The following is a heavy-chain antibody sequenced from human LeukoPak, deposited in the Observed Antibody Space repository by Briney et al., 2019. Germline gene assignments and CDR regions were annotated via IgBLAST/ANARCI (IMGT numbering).Heavy chain of an antibody. J-gene: IGHJ4*02. CDR3: AREPHDYTMYYFDY. D-gene: IGHD4-11*01. V-gene: IGHV3-11*04. Sequence: GGSLRLSCAASGFTFSDNYMSWIRQAPGEGLEWVSYISCGGDTMYYADSVKGRFTISRDNARNSMYLQMNNLRAEDTAVYYCAREPHDYTMYYFDYWGRGTLVTVSS. CDR1: GFTFSDNY. CDR2: ISCGGDTM.